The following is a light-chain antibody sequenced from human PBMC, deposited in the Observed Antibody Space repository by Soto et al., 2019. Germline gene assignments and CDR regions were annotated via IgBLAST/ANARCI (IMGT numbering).Light chain of an antibody. J-gene: IGKJ2*01. V-gene: IGKV2-28*01. CDR1: QSLLHANGYNY. CDR2: VGS. CDR3: MQTLQAPYT. Sequence: DIVVTQSPLSLPVTPGEPAPISCRSSQSLLHANGYNYLDWYLQKPGQSPQLLIYVGSSRSSGVPDRFSGSGSGTDFTLKISRVEAEDAGVYYCMQTLQAPYTFGQGTKLEIK.